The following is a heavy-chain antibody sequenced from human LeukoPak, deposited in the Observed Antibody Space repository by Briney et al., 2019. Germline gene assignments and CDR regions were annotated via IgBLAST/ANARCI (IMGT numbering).Heavy chain of an antibody. Sequence: GESLKISCKGSGYSFTSYWIDWVRQMPGKGLEWMGIIYPGDSDTRYSPSFQGQVTISADKSISTAYLQWSSLKASDTAMYYCARQGVYCSGGSCLVDYWGQGTLVTVSS. D-gene: IGHD2-15*01. V-gene: IGHV5-51*01. CDR2: IYPGDSDT. J-gene: IGHJ4*02. CDR3: ARQGVYCSGGSCLVDY. CDR1: GYSFTSYW.